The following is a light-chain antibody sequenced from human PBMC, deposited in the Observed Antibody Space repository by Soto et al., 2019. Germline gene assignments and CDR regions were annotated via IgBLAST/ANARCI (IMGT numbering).Light chain of an antibody. CDR2: AAS. CDR3: QQSYSTLWT. Sequence: DIQMTPSPSSLSASVGDRVTITCRASQSISSYLNWYQQKPGKAPKLLIYAASSLQSGVPSRFSCSGSGTEFTLTISSLQPEDFATYYCQQSYSTLWTFGQGTKVEIK. J-gene: IGKJ1*01. CDR1: QSISSY. V-gene: IGKV1-39*01.